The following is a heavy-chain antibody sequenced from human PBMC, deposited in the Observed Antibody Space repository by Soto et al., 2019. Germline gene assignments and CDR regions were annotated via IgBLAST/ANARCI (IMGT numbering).Heavy chain of an antibody. CDR3: ARGSPAGFGDAFDI. V-gene: IGHV7-4-1*01. J-gene: IGHJ3*02. CDR2: INTNTGNP. Sequence: ASVKVSCKASGYTFTSYAMNWVRQAPGQGLEWMGWINTNTGNPTYAQGFTGRFVFSLDTSVSTAYLQICSLKAEDTAVYYCARGSPAGFGDAFDIWGQGTMVTVSS. D-gene: IGHD1-1*01. CDR1: GYTFTSYA.